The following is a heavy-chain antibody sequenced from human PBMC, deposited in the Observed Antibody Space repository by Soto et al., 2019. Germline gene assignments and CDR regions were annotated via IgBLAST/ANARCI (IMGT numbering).Heavy chain of an antibody. CDR1: GFTFSSYG. J-gene: IGHJ4*02. CDR3: AKEMGRYCGGDCRFDY. Sequence: QVQLVESGGGVVQPGRSLRLSCAASGFTFSSYGMHWVRQAPGKGLEWVALMSYDGSNKYYADSVKGRFTISRDNSKNTLYLQMNSLRAEDTAVYYCAKEMGRYCGGDCRFDYWGQGTLVTVSS. CDR2: MSYDGSNK. V-gene: IGHV3-30*18. D-gene: IGHD2-21*02.